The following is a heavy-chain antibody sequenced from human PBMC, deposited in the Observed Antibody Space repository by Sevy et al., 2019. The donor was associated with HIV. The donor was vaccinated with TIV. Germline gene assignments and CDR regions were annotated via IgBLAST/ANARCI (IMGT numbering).Heavy chain of an antibody. Sequence: GGCLRLSCAASGITFSDHYMSWIRQAPGKGLEWVAYITNSGTTKYYADSVKGRFTISRDNARNSLYLQMNSLTADDAAVHYCVRDSPYTSDDHWYFGIDVWGQGTTVTVSS. CDR3: VRDSPYTSDDHWYFGIDV. D-gene: IGHD3-22*01. J-gene: IGHJ6*02. CDR1: GITFSDHY. V-gene: IGHV3-11*01. CDR2: ITNSGTTK.